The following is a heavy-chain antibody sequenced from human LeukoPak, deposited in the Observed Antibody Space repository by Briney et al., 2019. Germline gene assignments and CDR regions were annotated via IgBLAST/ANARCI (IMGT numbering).Heavy chain of an antibody. Sequence: GGSLRLSCAASGFTFSTYWMSWVRQAPGTGLEWVASIKQDGSEKSYVDSVKGRFTISRDNAKNSLYLQMNSLRAEDTAVYYCARGGYQLLWYWGEGTLVTVSS. V-gene: IGHV3-7*04. J-gene: IGHJ4*02. CDR1: GFTFSTYW. D-gene: IGHD2-2*01. CDR2: IKQDGSEK. CDR3: ARGGYQLLWY.